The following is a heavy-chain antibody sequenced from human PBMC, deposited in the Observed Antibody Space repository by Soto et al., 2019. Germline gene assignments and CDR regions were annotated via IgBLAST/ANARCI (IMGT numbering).Heavy chain of an antibody. J-gene: IGHJ4*02. CDR3: AQIITVFGVVTPFDY. CDR1: GFSLRTSGLG. V-gene: IGHV2-5*02. Sequence: QITLKESGPTLVKPTQTLTLTCTFSGFSLRTSGLGVGWIRQPPGKALEWLALIYWDDDKRYSPSLKSRLTTSKDTSKNQVVLTMTNMDPVDTATYYCAQIITVFGVVTPFDYWGPGTLVTVSS. CDR2: IYWDDDK. D-gene: IGHD3-3*01.